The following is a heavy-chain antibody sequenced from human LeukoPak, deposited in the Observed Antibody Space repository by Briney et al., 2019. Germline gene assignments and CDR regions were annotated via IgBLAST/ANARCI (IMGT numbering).Heavy chain of an antibody. D-gene: IGHD2-15*01. V-gene: IGHV3-33*06. CDR2: IWYDGSNK. J-gene: IGHJ4*02. Sequence: GGSLRLSCAASGFALSSYGMHWVRQAPGKGLEWVAVIWYDGSNKYYADSVKGRFTISRDNSKNTLYLQMNSLRAEDTAVYYCAKEGEYCSGGSCYRGFDYWGQGTLVTVSS. CDR1: GFALSSYG. CDR3: AKEGEYCSGGSCYRGFDY.